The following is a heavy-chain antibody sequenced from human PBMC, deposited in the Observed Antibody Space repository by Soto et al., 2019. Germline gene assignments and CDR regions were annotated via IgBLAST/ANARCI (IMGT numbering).Heavy chain of an antibody. Sequence: QVQLVQSGAEVKKPGSSVKVSCKASGGTLSNYGISWVRQAPGQGLEWMGGIIPVFGTANYAQKFQGRVTITADESTTTVYMDGGSLRSDDTAVYYCARGDANKIVVTTYYGMDVWGQGTTVTVSS. CDR3: ARGDANKIVVTTYYGMDV. CDR1: GGTLSNYG. D-gene: IGHD3-22*01. V-gene: IGHV1-69*12. CDR2: IIPVFGTA. J-gene: IGHJ6*02.